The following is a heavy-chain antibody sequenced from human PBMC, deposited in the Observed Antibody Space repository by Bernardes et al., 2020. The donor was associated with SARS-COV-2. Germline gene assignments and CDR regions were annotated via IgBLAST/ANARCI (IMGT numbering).Heavy chain of an antibody. J-gene: IGHJ4*02. CDR1: GFTFSGSA. CDR2: IRTKPNNYAT. CDR3: IGQLSGGDYNYLSH. Sequence: GGSLRLSCAASGFTFSGSAMHWVRQASGKGLEWIGRIRTKPNNYATSYGASVKGRFTVSRDDSKNTVYLLMNSLKTEDTAMYYCIGQLSGGDYNYLSHWGQGTLVTVSA. V-gene: IGHV3-73*01. D-gene: IGHD2-21*02.